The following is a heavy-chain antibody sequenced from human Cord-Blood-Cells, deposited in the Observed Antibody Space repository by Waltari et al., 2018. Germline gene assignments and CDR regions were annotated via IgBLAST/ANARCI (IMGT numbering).Heavy chain of an antibody. V-gene: IGHV1-2*02. Sequence: QVQLVQSGAEVKKPGASVKVSFKASGYTFTGHHMHRVQQALDQGLEWMGWINPNSGGTNYAQKFQGRVTMTRDTSISTAYMELSRLRSDDTAVYYCARDFQYYGGNYYYGMDVWGQGTTVTVSS. CDR3: ARDFQYYGGNYYYGMDV. CDR1: GYTFTGHH. D-gene: IGHD4-17*01. CDR2: INPNSGGT. J-gene: IGHJ6*02.